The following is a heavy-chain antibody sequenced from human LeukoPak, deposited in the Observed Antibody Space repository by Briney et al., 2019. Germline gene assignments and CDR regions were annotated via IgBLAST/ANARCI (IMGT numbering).Heavy chain of an antibody. Sequence: PGGSLRLSCAASGFTFNTYNMNWVRQAPGKGLVWVSHINSDGSTTNYAASVRGRFTISRDSAKDTLYLQMDSLRAEDTAVYYCARQPDYWGQGTLVTVSS. CDR1: GFTFNTYN. CDR2: INSDGSTT. V-gene: IGHV3-74*01. D-gene: IGHD1-14*01. CDR3: ARQPDY. J-gene: IGHJ4*02.